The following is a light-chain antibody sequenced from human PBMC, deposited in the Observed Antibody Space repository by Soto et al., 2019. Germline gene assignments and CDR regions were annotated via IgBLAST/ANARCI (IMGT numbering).Light chain of an antibody. V-gene: IGLV2-14*01. CDR1: SSDVGGYNY. CDR3: SSYTSRSTGV. J-gene: IGLJ1*01. Sequence: QSALTQPASVSGSPGQSITISCTGTSSDVGGYNYVSWYQQHPGKAPKLMIYEVSNRPSGVSNRFSGSKSGNTASLTISGLKAEDEADYYCSSYTSRSTGVFGTGTKLTVL. CDR2: EVS.